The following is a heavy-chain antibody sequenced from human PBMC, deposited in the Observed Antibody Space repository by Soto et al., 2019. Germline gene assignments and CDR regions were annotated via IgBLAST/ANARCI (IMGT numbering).Heavy chain of an antibody. CDR1: GSTFSSYA. CDR3: AKVTGDFDN. J-gene: IGHJ4*02. D-gene: IGHD3-10*01. V-gene: IGHV3-23*01. CDR2: ISGSAATT. Sequence: HPGGSLRLSCVASGSTFSSYAMSWVRQAPGKGLEWVSCISGSAATTYYADSVKGRFTISRDNSKNTLYLQMNSLRAEDSAVYCCAKVTGDFDNWGQGTLVTVSS.